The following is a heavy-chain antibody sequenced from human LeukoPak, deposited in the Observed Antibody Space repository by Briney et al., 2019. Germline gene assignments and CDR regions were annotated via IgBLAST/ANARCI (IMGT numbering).Heavy chain of an antibody. J-gene: IGHJ4*02. Sequence: ASVKVSCKVSGYTLTELSMHWVRQAPGKGLEWMGGFDPEDGETIYAQKFQGRVTMTEDTSTDTAYMELSSLRSEDTAVYYCATAYGTPNYSDYWGQGTLVTVSS. D-gene: IGHD3-10*01. CDR1: GYTLTELS. CDR3: ATAYGTPNYSDY. CDR2: FDPEDGET. V-gene: IGHV1-24*01.